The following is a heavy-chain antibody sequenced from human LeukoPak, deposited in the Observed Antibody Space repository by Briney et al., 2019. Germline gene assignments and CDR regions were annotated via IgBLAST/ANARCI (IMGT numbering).Heavy chain of an antibody. J-gene: IGHJ4*02. D-gene: IGHD2-2*01. V-gene: IGHV3-23*01. CDR3: ASRFTNIVVVPAALDY. Sequence: GGSLRLSCAASGFTFTNYTMNWVRQAPGKGLEWVSAISGSGGSTYYADSAKGRFTISRDNSKNTLYLQMNSLRAEDTAVYYCASRFTNIVVVPAALDYWGQGTLVTVSS. CDR1: GFTFTNYT. CDR2: ISGSGGST.